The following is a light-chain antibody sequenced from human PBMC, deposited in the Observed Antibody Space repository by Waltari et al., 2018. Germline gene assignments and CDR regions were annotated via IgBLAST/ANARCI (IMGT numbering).Light chain of an antibody. CDR2: EGS. J-gene: IGLJ3*02. CDR3: CSYAGRLIWV. Sequence: QSALTQPASVSGSPGQSITISCTGTSSDVGSYNLVSWYQHHPGKAPKLRIYEGSKRPSGVSNPFSGSKSGNTASLTISGLQAEDEADYYCCSYAGRLIWVFGGGTKLTVL. CDR1: SSDVGSYNL. V-gene: IGLV2-23*01.